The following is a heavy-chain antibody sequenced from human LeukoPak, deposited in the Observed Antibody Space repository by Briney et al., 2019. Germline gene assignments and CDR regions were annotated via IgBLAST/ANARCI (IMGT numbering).Heavy chain of an antibody. CDR3: ARSRYCSSTSCYSDY. J-gene: IGHJ4*02. D-gene: IGHD2-2*01. V-gene: IGHV3-21*01. CDR1: EFTFSSYT. CDR2: ISASGSSI. Sequence: GGSLRLSCAASEFTFSSYTMNWVRQAPGKGLEWVSSISASGSSINYAAPVKGRISISRDNAKNSLYLQMNSLRAEDTAVYYCARSRYCSSTSCYSDYWGQGTLVTVSS.